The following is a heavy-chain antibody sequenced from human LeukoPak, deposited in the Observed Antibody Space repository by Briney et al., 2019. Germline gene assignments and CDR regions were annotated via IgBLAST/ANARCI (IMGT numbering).Heavy chain of an antibody. CDR3: ATAINPSLAREPPDY. Sequence: ASVKVSCKVSGYTLTELSMHWVRQPPGKGLEWMGGFDPEDGETIYAQKFQGRVTMTEDTSTDTAYMELSSLRSEDTAVYYCATAINPSLAREPPDYWGQGTLVTVSS. J-gene: IGHJ4*02. V-gene: IGHV1-24*01. CDR2: FDPEDGET. CDR1: GYTLTELS. D-gene: IGHD1-26*01.